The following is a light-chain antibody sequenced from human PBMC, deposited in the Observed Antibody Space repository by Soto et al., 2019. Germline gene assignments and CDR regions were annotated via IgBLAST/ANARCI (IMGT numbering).Light chain of an antibody. CDR2: DVS. CDR3: SSYTSSSTLLYV. J-gene: IGLJ1*01. Sequence: VPIQPASVSGSPGQSITISCTGTSSDVGGYNYVSWYQQHPGKAPKLMIYDVSNRPSGVSNRFSGSKSGNTASLTISGLQAEDEADYYCSSYTSSSTLLYVFGNGTKVTGL. CDR1: SSDVGGYNY. V-gene: IGLV2-14*01.